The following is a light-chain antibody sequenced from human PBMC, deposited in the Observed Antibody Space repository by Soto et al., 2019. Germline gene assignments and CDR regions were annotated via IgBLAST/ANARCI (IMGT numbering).Light chain of an antibody. V-gene: IGKV3-15*01. CDR1: HRVSSY. Sequence: EIVMTQSPATLSVSPGERATLSCRASHRVSSYLAWYQQKPGQAPRLLIYATSTRATGIPARFSGSGSGTEFTLTISSLQSEDFAAYYCQQYNNWPLTFGGGTKVDIK. CDR3: QQYNNWPLT. CDR2: ATS. J-gene: IGKJ4*01.